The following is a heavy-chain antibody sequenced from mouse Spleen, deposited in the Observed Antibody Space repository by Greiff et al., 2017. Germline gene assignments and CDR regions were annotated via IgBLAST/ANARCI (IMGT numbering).Heavy chain of an antibody. CDR1: GYAFTNYL. Sequence: QVQLQQSGAELVRPGTSVKVSCKASGYAFTNYLIEWVKQRPGQGLEWIGVINPGSGGTNYNEKFKGKATLTADKSSSTAYMQLSSLTSEDSAVYFCAREGHYDGSYGFAYWGQGTLVTGSA. V-gene: IGHV1-54*01. CDR3: AREGHYDGSYGFAY. J-gene: IGHJ3*01. D-gene: IGHD1-1*01. CDR2: INPGSGGT.